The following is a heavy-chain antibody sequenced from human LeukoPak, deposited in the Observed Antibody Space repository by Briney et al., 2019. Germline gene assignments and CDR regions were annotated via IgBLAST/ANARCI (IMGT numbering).Heavy chain of an antibody. V-gene: IGHV4-59*01. Sequence: PSETLSLTCTVSRGSIGSYYWTWIRQPPGKGLEWIGYIYNSGSTNYNPSLKSRVTISVDTSKNQFSLKLSSVTAADTAVYYCARGRITIFGVVTPHFDYWGQGTLVTVSS. J-gene: IGHJ4*02. CDR1: RGSIGSYY. CDR3: ARGRITIFGVVTPHFDY. CDR2: IYNSGST. D-gene: IGHD3-3*01.